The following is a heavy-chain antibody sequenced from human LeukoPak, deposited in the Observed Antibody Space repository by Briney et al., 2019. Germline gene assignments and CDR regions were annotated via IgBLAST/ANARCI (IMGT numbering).Heavy chain of an antibody. V-gene: IGHV3-23*01. D-gene: IGHD3-22*01. Sequence: PGGSLRLSCAASGFTFSSRDMNWVRQAPGKGLESVSTINTSGRNTHYADSVKGRFTISRDNSKNTLFLQMNSLRAEDTAIYYCTSNHYDSSAYYHFDYWGQGTLVTVSP. CDR1: GFTFSSRD. J-gene: IGHJ4*02. CDR3: TSNHYDSSAYYHFDY. CDR2: INTSGRNT.